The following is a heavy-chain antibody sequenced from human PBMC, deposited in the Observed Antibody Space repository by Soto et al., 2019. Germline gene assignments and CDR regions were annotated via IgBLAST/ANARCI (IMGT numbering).Heavy chain of an antibody. J-gene: IGHJ4*02. CDR3: ARGQSSLLLDC. D-gene: IGHD2-8*02. Sequence: SETLSLTCAVYGGSFSGYYWSWIRQPPGKGLEWIGEINHSGSTNYNPSLKSRVTISVDTSKNQFSLKLSSVTAADTAVYYCARGQSSLLLDCWGQGVLVTVSS. CDR1: GGSFSGYY. V-gene: IGHV4-34*01. CDR2: INHSGST.